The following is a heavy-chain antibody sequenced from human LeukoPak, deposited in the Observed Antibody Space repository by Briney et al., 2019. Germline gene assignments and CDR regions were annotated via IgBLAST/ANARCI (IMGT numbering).Heavy chain of an antibody. V-gene: IGHV3-30*03. CDR3: ARDQQWLRFVGYYYGMDV. J-gene: IGHJ6*02. D-gene: IGHD5-12*01. Sequence: GGSLRLSCAASGFTFSSYGMHWVRQAPGKGLEWAAVISYDGSNKYYADSVKGRFTISRDNSKNTLYLQMNSLRAEDTAVYYCARDQQWLRFVGYYYGMDVWGQGTTVTVSS. CDR2: ISYDGSNK. CDR1: GFTFSSYG.